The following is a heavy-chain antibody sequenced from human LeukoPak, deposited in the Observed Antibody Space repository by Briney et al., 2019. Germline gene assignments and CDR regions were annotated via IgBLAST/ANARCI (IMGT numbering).Heavy chain of an antibody. V-gene: IGHV3-23*01. J-gene: IGHJ4*02. CDR1: GFIFNKHA. Sequence: GGSLRLSCVASGFIFNKHAMSWVRQAPGKGLEWVSGLSGSGSSTDYADSVKGRFTVSRDNSKNTLFLQMNSLRAEDTAIYYCAKERDYGPADYWGQGTLVIVSS. D-gene: IGHD4/OR15-4a*01. CDR3: AKERDYGPADY. CDR2: LSGSGSST.